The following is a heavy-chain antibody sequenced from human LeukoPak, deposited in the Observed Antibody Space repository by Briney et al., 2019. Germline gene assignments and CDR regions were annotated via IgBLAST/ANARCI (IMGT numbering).Heavy chain of an antibody. D-gene: IGHD3-3*01. CDR2: ISWNSGSI. J-gene: IGHJ3*02. CDR3: AKDRLKGVVIIAPDAFDI. V-gene: IGHV3-9*03. Sequence: PGGSLRLSCAASGFTFDDYAMHWVRQAPGKGLEWVSGISWNSGSIGYADSVKGRFTISRDNAKNSLYLQMNSLRAEDMALYYCAKDRLKGVVIIAPDAFDIWGQGTMVTVSS. CDR1: GFTFDDYA.